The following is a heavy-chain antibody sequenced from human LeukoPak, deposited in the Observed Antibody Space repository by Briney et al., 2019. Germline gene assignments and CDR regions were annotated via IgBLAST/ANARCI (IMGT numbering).Heavy chain of an antibody. CDR2: IYYRGST. CDR1: GGSISTYY. V-gene: IGHV4-59*01. J-gene: IGHJ2*01. CDR3: ARGGYTTGGYWFLDL. D-gene: IGHD4-17*01. Sequence: SETLSLTCTVSGGSISTYYWSWIRQPPGKGLQWIGYIYYRGSTNYNPSLKSRVTISVDTSKNQFSLKLSSVTAADTAVYYCARGGYTTGGYWFLDLWGRGTLVTASS.